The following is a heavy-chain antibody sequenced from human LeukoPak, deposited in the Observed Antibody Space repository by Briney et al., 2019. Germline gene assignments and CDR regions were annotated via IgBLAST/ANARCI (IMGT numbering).Heavy chain of an antibody. Sequence: SETLSLTCTVSGGSISSSSYYWGWIRQPPGKGLEWIGSIYYSGSTYYNPSLKSRVTISVDTSKNQFSLKLSSVTAADTAVYYCARGPRSGYFFGAFDYWGQGTLVTVSS. CDR3: ARGPRSGYFFGAFDY. D-gene: IGHD3-22*01. V-gene: IGHV4-39*07. CDR1: GGSISSSSYY. J-gene: IGHJ4*02. CDR2: IYYSGST.